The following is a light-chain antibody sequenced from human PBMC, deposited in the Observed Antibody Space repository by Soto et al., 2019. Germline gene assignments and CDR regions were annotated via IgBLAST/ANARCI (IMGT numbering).Light chain of an antibody. Sequence: ETVMTQSPATLSVSPGERASLSCRASQSVSSNLAWYQQKPGQAPRLLIYGASTRATGIPARFSGSGSGTEFTLTISSLQSEDFAVYYCQQYNNWPQWTFGQGTKV. J-gene: IGKJ1*01. CDR1: QSVSSN. V-gene: IGKV3D-15*01. CDR3: QQYNNWPQWT. CDR2: GAS.